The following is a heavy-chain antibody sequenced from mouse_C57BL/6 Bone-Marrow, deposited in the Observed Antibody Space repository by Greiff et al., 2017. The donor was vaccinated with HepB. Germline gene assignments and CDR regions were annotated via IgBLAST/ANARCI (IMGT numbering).Heavy chain of an antibody. D-gene: IGHD1-1*01. J-gene: IGHJ3*01. Sequence: QVQLQQSGAELARPGASVKLSCKASGYTFTSYGISWVKQRTGQGLEWIGEIYPRSGNTNYNEKFKGKATLTADKSSSTAYMELRSLTSEDAAVYFCARSFYGSSYPAWFAYWGQGTLVTVSA. V-gene: IGHV1-81*01. CDR3: ARSFYGSSYPAWFAY. CDR1: GYTFTSYG. CDR2: IYPRSGNT.